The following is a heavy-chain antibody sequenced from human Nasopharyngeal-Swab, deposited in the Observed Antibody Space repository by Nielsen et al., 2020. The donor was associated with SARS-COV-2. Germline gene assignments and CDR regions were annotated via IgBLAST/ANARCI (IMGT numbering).Heavy chain of an antibody. J-gene: IGHJ3*02. Sequence: SETLSLTCAVSGSSISSSYYWGWIRHPPGKGLEWIGSIYHSGSTYYNPSLKSRVTISVDTSKNQFSLKLSSVTAADTAVYYCARHGSVVVPVDAFDIWGQGTMVTVSS. CDR2: IYHSGST. CDR3: ARHGSVVVPVDAFDI. V-gene: IGHV4-38-2*01. CDR1: GSSISSSYY. D-gene: IGHD2-2*01.